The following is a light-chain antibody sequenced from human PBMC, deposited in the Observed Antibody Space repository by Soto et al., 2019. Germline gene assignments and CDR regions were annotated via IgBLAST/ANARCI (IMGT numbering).Light chain of an antibody. CDR1: GSNVGASYD. CDR3: QSFDNILSGPL. CDR2: KNN. V-gene: IGLV1-40*01. J-gene: IGLJ3*02. Sequence: QTVVTQPPSVSGAPGQTITMSCTGSGSNVGASYDVHWYQVLPGAGPRLLIYKNNNRPSGVPDRFSGSKSGTSASLAITGLGAEDEVDYYCQSFDNILSGPLFGGGTKVTVL.